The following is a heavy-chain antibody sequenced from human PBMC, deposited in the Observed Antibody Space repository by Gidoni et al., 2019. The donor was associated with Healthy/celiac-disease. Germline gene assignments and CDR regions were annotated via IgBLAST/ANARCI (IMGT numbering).Heavy chain of an antibody. J-gene: IGHJ5*02. CDR2: ISYDGSNK. V-gene: IGHV3-30-3*01. CDR1: AFPFSSYA. CDR3: ARDLGRTLSLFDP. Sequence: QVQLVESGGGVVQPGRSLILPCSAPAFPFSSYAMHWVRQAPGKGLEWVAVISYDGSNKYYADSVKGRFTISRDNSKNTLYLQMNSLRAEDTAVYYCARDLGRTLSLFDPWGQGTLVTVSS.